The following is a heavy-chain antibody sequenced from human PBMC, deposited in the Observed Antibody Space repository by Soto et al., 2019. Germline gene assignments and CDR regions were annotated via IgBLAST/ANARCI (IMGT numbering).Heavy chain of an antibody. Sequence: QVQLQESGPGLVKPSETLSLTCTVSGGSISNHYWSWIRQPPGKGLEWIGCSCYNGNTNYKPPLKSGVFMSVDTSKNHTSLMLRSVPAADTAVYYCTRANWYSEYWCQGTLVTVSS. CDR3: TRANWYSEY. D-gene: IGHD7-27*01. CDR1: GGSISNHY. CDR2: SCYNGNT. V-gene: IGHV4-59*11. J-gene: IGHJ4*02.